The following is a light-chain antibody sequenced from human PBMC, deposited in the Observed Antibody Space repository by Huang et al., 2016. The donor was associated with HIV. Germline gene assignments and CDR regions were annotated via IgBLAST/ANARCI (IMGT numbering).Light chain of an antibody. CDR1: QSVGGY. CDR2: DTS. Sequence: EIVLTQSPATLSLSPGERATLSCRASQSVGGYLAWYQQKPGQAPRLLIYDTSTSATGIPARFSGCWSETDFTLTISSLEPEDFAVYYCQQPGSFGQGTKVDIK. V-gene: IGKV3-11*01. CDR3: QQPGS. J-gene: IGKJ2*01.